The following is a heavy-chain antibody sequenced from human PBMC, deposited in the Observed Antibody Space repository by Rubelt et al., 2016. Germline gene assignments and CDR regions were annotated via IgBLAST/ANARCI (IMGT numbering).Heavy chain of an antibody. Sequence: VQLVESGGGVVQPGRSLRLSCAASGFTFSSYNMNWVRQAPGKGLEWVSYIRSSGRAIYYADPGKGRFPFSTRHPKNSLHLKMNSLRAEDTAVYYCAGAPGVGVAGPESYFDYWGQGTLVTVSS. CDR3: AGAPGVGVAGPESYFDY. CDR2: IRSSGRAI. CDR1: GFTFSSYN. D-gene: IGHD6-19*01. V-gene: IGHV3-48*04. J-gene: IGHJ4*02.